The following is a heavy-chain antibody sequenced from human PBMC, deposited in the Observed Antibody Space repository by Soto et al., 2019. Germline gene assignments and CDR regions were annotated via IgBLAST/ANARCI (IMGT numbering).Heavy chain of an antibody. CDR1: GGSISSGGYY. CDR2: IYYSGST. CDR3: ARVIRYFDWSFDY. D-gene: IGHD3-9*01. V-gene: IGHV4-31*03. J-gene: IGHJ4*02. Sequence: SSETLSLTCTVSGGSISSGGYYWSWIRQHPGKGLEWIGYIYYSGSTYYNPSLKSRVTISVDTSKNQFSLKLSSVTAADTAVYYSARVIRYFDWSFDYWRQGTLDTVSS.